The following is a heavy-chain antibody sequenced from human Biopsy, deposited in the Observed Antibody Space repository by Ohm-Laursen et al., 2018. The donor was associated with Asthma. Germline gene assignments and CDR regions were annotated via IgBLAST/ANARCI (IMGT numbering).Heavy chain of an antibody. CDR3: TRHNDY. Sequence: TQTLTLTRSFSGFSLSSSGANVNWIRQPPGKALEWLARIDWEEDKFYSTSLRTRLTISKGSSKDQVVLTMTNMGPVDTATYYCTRHNDYWGPGILVTVSS. CDR2: IDWEEDK. V-gene: IGHV2-70*04. CDR1: GFSLSSSGAN. D-gene: IGHD1-14*01. J-gene: IGHJ4*02.